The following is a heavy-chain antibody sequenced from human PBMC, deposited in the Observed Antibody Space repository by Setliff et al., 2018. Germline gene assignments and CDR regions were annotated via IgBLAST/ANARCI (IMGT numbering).Heavy chain of an antibody. CDR3: FGAGTCSY. CDR2: INPHASEK. CDR1: GFSFSNCW. V-gene: IGHV3-7*01. D-gene: IGHD3-16*01. J-gene: IGHJ4*02. Sequence: PGGSLRLSWAASGFSFSNCWVSWVRQAPGKGLEWLASINPHASEKYYVDSVKGRFTISRDNAKNSLSLQMNSLRTEDTAVYYCFGAGTCSYWGQGTQVTVSS.